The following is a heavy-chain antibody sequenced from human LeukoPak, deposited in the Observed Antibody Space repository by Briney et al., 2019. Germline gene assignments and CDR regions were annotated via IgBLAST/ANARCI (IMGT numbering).Heavy chain of an antibody. CDR1: GYTFTSYY. J-gene: IGHJ4*02. V-gene: IGHV1-46*01. CDR2: INPSGGST. D-gene: IGHD1-26*01. CDR3: ARVTVGIVGATPLGY. Sequence: GASLKVSCKASGYTFTSYYMHWVRQAPGQGLEWMGIINPSGGSTSYAQKFQGRVTMTRDMSTSTVYMELSSLRSDDTAVYYCARVTVGIVGATPLGYWGQGTPVTVSS.